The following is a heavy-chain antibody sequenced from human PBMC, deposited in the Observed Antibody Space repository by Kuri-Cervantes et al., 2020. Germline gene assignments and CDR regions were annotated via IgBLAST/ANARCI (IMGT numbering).Heavy chain of an antibody. CDR2: ISYDGSNK. CDR3: ASSLNRLLLIDY. CDR1: GFTFSSYG. Sequence: LSLTCAASGFTFSSYGMHWVRQAPGKGLEWMAVISYDGSNKYYADSVKGRITISRDNSKNTLYLQMNSLRAEDTAVYYCASSLNRLLLIDYWGQGTLVTVSS. D-gene: IGHD2-15*01. V-gene: IGHV3-30*19. J-gene: IGHJ4*02.